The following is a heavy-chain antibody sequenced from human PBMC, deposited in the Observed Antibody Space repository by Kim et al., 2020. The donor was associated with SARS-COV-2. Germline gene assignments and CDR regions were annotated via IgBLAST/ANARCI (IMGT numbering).Heavy chain of an antibody. Sequence: SETLSLTCAVYGGSFSGYYWSWIRQPPGKGLEWIGEINHSGSTNYTPSLKSRVTISVDTSKNQFSLKLSSVTAADTAVYYCAREYQLLHPGGFDPWGQGTLVTVSS. CDR1: GGSFSGYY. V-gene: IGHV4-34*01. J-gene: IGHJ5*02. CDR2: INHSGST. CDR3: AREYQLLHPGGFDP. D-gene: IGHD2-2*01.